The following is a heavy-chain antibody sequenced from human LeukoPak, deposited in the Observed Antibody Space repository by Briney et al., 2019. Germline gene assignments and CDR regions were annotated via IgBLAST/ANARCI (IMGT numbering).Heavy chain of an antibody. Sequence: PSENLSLTCAVYGGSFSGYYWSWIRQPPGKGLEWIGEINHSGSTNYNPSLKSRVTISVDTSKNQFSLKLSSVTAADTAVYYCARGPRYCSSTSCYFGYYYYYYGMDVWGQGTTVTVSS. CDR3: ARGPRYCSSTSCYFGYYYYYYGMDV. CDR1: GGSFSGYY. V-gene: IGHV4-34*01. D-gene: IGHD2-2*01. J-gene: IGHJ6*02. CDR2: INHSGST.